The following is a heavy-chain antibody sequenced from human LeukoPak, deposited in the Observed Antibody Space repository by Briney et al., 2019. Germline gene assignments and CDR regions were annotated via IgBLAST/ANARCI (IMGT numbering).Heavy chain of an antibody. J-gene: IGHJ4*02. CDR3: AKGPHRDY. CDR2: LNGRGDSP. Sequence: GGSLRLSCAASGFTFSNYAMSWVRQAPGKGLEWVSSLNGRGDSPYYADSVKGRFTISRDNSKNTLYLQMHGLRVEDTAVYYCAKGPHRDYWGQGTLLTVSS. CDR1: GFTFSNYA. V-gene: IGHV3-23*01.